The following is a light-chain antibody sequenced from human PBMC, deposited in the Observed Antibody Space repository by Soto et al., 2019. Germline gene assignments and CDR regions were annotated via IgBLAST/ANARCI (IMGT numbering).Light chain of an antibody. CDR3: QQYGSSPCT. CDR1: QSISSSY. V-gene: IGKV3-20*01. CDR2: GAS. Sequence: IVLARSPSTPSLPLGESATLSCRASQSISSSYLAWYQQKPGQAPRLLIYGASSRATGIPDRFSGSGSGTDFTLTISRLEPEDFAVYYCQQYGSSPCTFGQGTKVDIK. J-gene: IGKJ1*01.